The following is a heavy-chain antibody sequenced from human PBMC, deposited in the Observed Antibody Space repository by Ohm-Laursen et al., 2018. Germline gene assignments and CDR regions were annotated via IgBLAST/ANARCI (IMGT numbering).Heavy chain of an antibody. D-gene: IGHD5-12*01. J-gene: IGHJ4*02. V-gene: IGHV3-74*03. CDR2: INGDGSTT. Sequence: SLRLSCAASGFIFSSYWMHWVRQAPGKGLVWVSRINGDGSTTAYADSVRGRFTISKDNAKNTLYLQMNSLRGDDTAVYYCARAQRLVASANDYWGQGTLVTVSS. CDR3: ARAQRLVASANDY. CDR1: GFIFSSYW.